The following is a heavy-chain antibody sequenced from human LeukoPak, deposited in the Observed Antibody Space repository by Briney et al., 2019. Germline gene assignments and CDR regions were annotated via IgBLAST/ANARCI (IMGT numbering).Heavy chain of an antibody. Sequence: PSETLSLTCTVSRASMSNFFWSWIRQSPGKGLEWIGYIYYSGSTNYNPSLKSRVTISVDTSKNQFSLKLSSVTAADTAVYYCARQYYDSSGYYTFDYWGQGTLVTVSS. J-gene: IGHJ4*02. CDR3: ARQYYDSSGYYTFDY. CDR2: IYYSGST. CDR1: RASMSNFF. D-gene: IGHD3-22*01. V-gene: IGHV4-59*08.